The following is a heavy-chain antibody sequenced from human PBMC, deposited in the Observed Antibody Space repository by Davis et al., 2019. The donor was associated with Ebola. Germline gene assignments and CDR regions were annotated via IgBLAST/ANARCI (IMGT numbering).Heavy chain of an antibody. CDR2: ISGSGAST. Sequence: SLNISCAASGFTFSSYAMNWVRQAPGQGLEWVSGISGSGASTYYADSVKGRFTISRDNSKNTLYLQMNRLRADDKAVYYCAKGLGASDWYAFDYWGQRALVTVSS. J-gene: IGHJ4*02. CDR3: AKGLGASDWYAFDY. V-gene: IGHV3-23*01. D-gene: IGHD6-19*01. CDR1: GFTFSSYA.